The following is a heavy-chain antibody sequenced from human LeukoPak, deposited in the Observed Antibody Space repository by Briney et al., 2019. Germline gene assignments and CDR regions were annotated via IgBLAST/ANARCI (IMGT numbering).Heavy chain of an antibody. Sequence: SETLSLTCTVSGGSISDYYWSWIRQPPGRGLEWIGYIYYSGSTDYNPSLKSRVTKSVDTSKNQFSLKLSSVTAADTAVYYCARLGSDGYYFDYWGQGTLVTVSS. CDR1: GGSISDYY. V-gene: IGHV4-59*08. J-gene: IGHJ4*02. D-gene: IGHD2-2*03. CDR2: IYYSGST. CDR3: ARLGSDGYYFDY.